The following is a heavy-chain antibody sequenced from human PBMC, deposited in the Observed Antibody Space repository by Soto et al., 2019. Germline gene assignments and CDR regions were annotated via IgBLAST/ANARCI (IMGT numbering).Heavy chain of an antibody. Sequence: VSCKASGGTFSSYAISWVRQAPGQGLEWLGRISPYNDDTKYAQRLQGRVTMTTDTSTRTAYMDIRGLRSDDTAIYYCARGGYYDSSGARNYHYYGMDVWGQGTTVTVSS. CDR1: GGTFSSYA. J-gene: IGHJ6*02. D-gene: IGHD3-22*01. CDR3: ARGGYYDSSGARNYHYYGMDV. V-gene: IGHV1-18*01. CDR2: ISPYNDDT.